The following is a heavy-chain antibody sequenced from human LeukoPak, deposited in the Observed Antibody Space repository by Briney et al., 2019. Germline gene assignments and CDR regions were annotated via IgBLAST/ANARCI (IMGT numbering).Heavy chain of an antibody. CDR1: GYTFTSYD. V-gene: IGHV1-8*01. CDR3: ARGRVTGDIYYYYGMDV. J-gene: IGHJ6*02. Sequence: ASVKVSCKASGYTFTSYDINWVRQATGQGLEWMGWMNPNSGNTGYAQKVQGRVTMTRNTSISTAYMELSSLRSEDTAVYYCARGRVTGDIYYYYGMDVWGQGTTVTVSS. D-gene: IGHD7-27*01. CDR2: MNPNSGNT.